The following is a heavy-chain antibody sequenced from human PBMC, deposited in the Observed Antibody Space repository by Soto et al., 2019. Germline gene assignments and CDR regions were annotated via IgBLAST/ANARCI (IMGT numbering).Heavy chain of an antibody. Sequence: QVKLQESGPGLVKPSQTLSLTCTVSGGSISSGVYSWGWIGKPPGKALEWIGYIYYSGSTYYNPSLKSRVTISVDTSKNQFSLKLSSVTAADTAVYYCARDNYGDNAEYYFDYWGQGTLVTVSS. V-gene: IGHV4-30-4*01. J-gene: IGHJ4*02. CDR3: ARDNYGDNAEYYFDY. D-gene: IGHD4-17*01. CDR1: GGSISSGVYS. CDR2: IYYSGST.